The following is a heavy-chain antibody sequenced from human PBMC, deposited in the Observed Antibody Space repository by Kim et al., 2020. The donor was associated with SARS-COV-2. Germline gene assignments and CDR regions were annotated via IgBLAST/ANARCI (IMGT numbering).Heavy chain of an antibody. V-gene: IGHV1-69*13. CDR3: AREMLNSDIVVVPAAEYYYYMDV. CDR2: IIPIFGTA. J-gene: IGHJ6*03. D-gene: IGHD2-2*01. CDR1: GGTFSSYA. Sequence: SVKVSCKASGGTFSSYAISWVRQAPGQGLEWMGGIIPIFGTANYAQKFQGRVTITADESTSTAYMELSSLRSEDTAVYYCAREMLNSDIVVVPAAEYYYYMDVWGKGTTVTVSS.